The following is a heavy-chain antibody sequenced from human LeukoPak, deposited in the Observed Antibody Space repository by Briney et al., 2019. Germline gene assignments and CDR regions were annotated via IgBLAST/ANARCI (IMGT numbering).Heavy chain of an antibody. V-gene: IGHV1-69*06. CDR1: GGTFSSYA. D-gene: IGHD3-22*01. CDR2: IIPIFGTA. CDR3: ARVDYYDSSGYSPWAFDY. Sequence: GASVKVSCKASGGTFSSYAISWVRQAPGQGLEWMGGIIPIFGTANYAQKFQGRVTITADKSTSTAYMELSSLRSEDTAVYYCARVDYYDSSGYSPWAFDYWGQGTLVTVSS. J-gene: IGHJ4*02.